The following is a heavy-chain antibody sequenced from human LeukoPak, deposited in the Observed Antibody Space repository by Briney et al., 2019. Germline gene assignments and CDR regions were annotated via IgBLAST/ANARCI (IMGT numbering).Heavy chain of an antibody. D-gene: IGHD3-10*01. CDR1: GFTFSSYA. CDR2: VSYDGSNK. CDR3: ARGSWRLVRGAASFES. V-gene: IGHV3-30-3*01. Sequence: PGRSLRLPCAASGFTFSSYAMHWVRQAAGKGLEWVAVVSYDGSNKYYADSVKGRFTISRDNSKNTLYLQMNSLRAEDTAVYYCARGSWRLVRGAASFESWGQGTLVTVSS. J-gene: IGHJ4*02.